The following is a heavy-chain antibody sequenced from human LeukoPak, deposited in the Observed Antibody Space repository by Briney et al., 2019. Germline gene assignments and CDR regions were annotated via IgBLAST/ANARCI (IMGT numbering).Heavy chain of an antibody. D-gene: IGHD1/OR15-1a*01. Sequence: GASVKVSCKASGYTFTSYYMHWVRQAPGQGLEWMGIINPSGGSTSYTQKFQGRVTMTRDTSTSTVYMELSSLRSEDTAVYYCATVGGAWNNFDYWGQGTLVTVSS. CDR3: ATVGGAWNNFDY. V-gene: IGHV1-46*01. CDR1: GYTFTSYY. CDR2: INPSGGST. J-gene: IGHJ4*02.